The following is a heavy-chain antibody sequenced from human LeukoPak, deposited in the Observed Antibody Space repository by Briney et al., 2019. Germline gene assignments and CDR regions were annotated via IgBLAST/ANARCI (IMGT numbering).Heavy chain of an antibody. CDR2: ISGSGDTT. CDR1: AFTFSSYV. D-gene: IGHD1-1*01. V-gene: IGHV3-23*01. CDR3: AKSRQPNKPLYYFDY. J-gene: IGHJ4*02. Sequence: GGSLRLSCAAAAFTFSSYVMNWVRQAPGKGLEWVSEISGSGDTTNYGDSVKGRFTISRDNSKNTLYLQMNSLRAEDTAVYYCAKSRQPNKPLYYFDYWGQGTLVTVSS.